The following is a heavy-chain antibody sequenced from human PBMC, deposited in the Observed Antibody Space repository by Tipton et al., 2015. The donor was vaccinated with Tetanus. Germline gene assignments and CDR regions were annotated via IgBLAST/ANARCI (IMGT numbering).Heavy chain of an antibody. CDR3: ARPEASGRARGFDI. CDR1: GGSVRSGDYS. Sequence: TLSLTCTVSGGSVRSGDYSWNWIRQPPGKGLEWIGHIFYTGSSHYNPSFESRVTISVDTSRNQFSLNLSSVTAADTAVYYCARPEASGRARGFDIWGQGTKVTVSP. J-gene: IGHJ3*02. D-gene: IGHD3-10*01. V-gene: IGHV4-61*08. CDR2: IFYTGSS.